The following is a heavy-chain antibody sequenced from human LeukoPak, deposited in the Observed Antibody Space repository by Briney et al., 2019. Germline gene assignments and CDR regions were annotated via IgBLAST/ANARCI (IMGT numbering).Heavy chain of an antibody. CDR3: AKLVHTAVVISYCGGDCYPDS. CDR1: GFTFSSYV. V-gene: IGHV3-23*01. Sequence: GGSLRLSCAASGFTFSSYVMSWVRQAPGKGLEWVSGISGSGGRTYYADSVKGRFTISRDNSKNTLYLQMNSLRAEDTAVYYCAKLVHTAVVISYCGGDCYPDSWGQGTLVTVSS. CDR2: ISGSGGRT. J-gene: IGHJ4*02. D-gene: IGHD2-21*02.